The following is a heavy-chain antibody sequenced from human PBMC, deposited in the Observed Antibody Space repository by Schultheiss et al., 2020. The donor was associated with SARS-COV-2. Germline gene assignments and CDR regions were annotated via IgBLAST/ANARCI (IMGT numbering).Heavy chain of an antibody. J-gene: IGHJ6*03. D-gene: IGHD6-19*01. CDR2: IYYSGST. Sequence: SETLSLTCTASGGSISSYYWSWIRQPPGKGLEWIGYIYYSGSTNYNPPLKSRVTRSVDTSKNQFYLELRSMTAADTAVYLCVRVRQLPVPVPVGYYYYMDVWGKGTTVTVSS. CDR3: VRVRQLPVPVPVGYYYYMDV. CDR1: GGSISSYY. V-gene: IGHV4-59*01.